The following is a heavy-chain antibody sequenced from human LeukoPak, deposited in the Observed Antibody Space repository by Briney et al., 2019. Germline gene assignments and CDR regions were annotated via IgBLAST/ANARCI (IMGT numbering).Heavy chain of an antibody. D-gene: IGHD3-10*01. CDR2: ISYSGSS. CDR1: GGSISSSSYY. V-gene: IGHV4-39*01. CDR3: ARSRMVRGVIPALTRRYYFDY. Sequence: SETLSLTCTVSGGSISSSSYYWGWIRQPPGKGLECIGSISYSGSSYYNPSLKSRVTISVDTSKNQFSLKLSSVTAADTAVYYCARSRMVRGVIPALTRRYYFDYWGQGTLVTVSS. J-gene: IGHJ4*02.